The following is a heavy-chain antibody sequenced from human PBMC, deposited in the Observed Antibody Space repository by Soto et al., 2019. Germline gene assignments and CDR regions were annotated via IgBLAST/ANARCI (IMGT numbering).Heavy chain of an antibody. V-gene: IGHV4-39*01. CDR3: ARRGGSYHQINWFDP. J-gene: IGHJ5*02. CDR1: GGSISSSSYY. CDR2: IYYSGST. D-gene: IGHD1-26*01. Sequence: SETLSLTCTVSGGSISSSSYYWGWIRQPPGKGLEWIGSIYYSGSTYYNPSLKSRVTISVDTSKNQFSLKLSSVTAADTAVYYCARRGGSYHQINWFDPWGQGTLVTVSS.